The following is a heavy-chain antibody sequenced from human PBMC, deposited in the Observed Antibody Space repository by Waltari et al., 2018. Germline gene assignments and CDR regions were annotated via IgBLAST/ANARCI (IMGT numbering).Heavy chain of an antibody. V-gene: IGHV1-3*01. Sequence: QVQLVQSGAEVKKPGASVKVSCKASGYTFTSYAMHWVRQAPGQRLEWMGWINAGNGNTKYSQKFQGRVTITRDTSASTAYMELSSLRSEDTAVYYCARAPTYQLRFLEWLPSGIDYWGQGTLVTVSS. D-gene: IGHD3-3*01. CDR2: INAGNGNT. J-gene: IGHJ4*02. CDR3: ARAPTYQLRFLEWLPSGIDY. CDR1: GYTFTSYA.